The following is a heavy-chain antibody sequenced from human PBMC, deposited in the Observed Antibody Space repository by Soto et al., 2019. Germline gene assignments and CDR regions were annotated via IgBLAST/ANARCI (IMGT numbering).Heavy chain of an antibody. V-gene: IGHV3-15*01. CDR2: IKSKTDGGTT. CDR1: RFTFSRAW. CDR3: THLRPYNYGAYYYGLDV. D-gene: IGHD3-16*01. J-gene: IGHJ6*02. Sequence: GGSLRLSCTASRFTFSRAWMSWVRQAPGKGLEWVGRIKSKTDGGTTDYAAPLKGRFAISRDDSANTVYLQMNSLKTEDTAVYYCTHLRPYNYGAYYYGLDVWGQGTTVTVSS.